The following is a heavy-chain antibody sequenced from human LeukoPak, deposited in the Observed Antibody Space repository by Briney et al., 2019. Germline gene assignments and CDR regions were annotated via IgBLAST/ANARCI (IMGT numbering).Heavy chain of an antibody. V-gene: IGHV3-7*03. J-gene: IGHJ4*02. CDR3: AREWLMVRGVRDC. D-gene: IGHD3-10*01. CDR2: IKLDGSEK. Sequence: PGGSLRLSCAASGFTFSSYWMNWARQAPGKGLEWVANIKLDGSEKYYVDSVKGRFTISRDNAKNSLYLQMSSLRAEDTAVYYCAREWLMVRGVRDCWGQGTLVTVSS. CDR1: GFTFSSYW.